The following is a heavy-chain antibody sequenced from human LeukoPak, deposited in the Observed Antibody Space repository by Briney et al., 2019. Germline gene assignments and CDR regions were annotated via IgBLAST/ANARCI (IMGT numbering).Heavy chain of an antibody. CDR3: AKEGYYYGSSED. Sequence: AGGTLRLSCAASGFTFSSYGMSWVRQAPGKGLEWVSAISGSGGSTYYADSVKGRFTISRDNSKNTLYLQMNSLRAEDTAVYYCAKEGYYYGSSEDWGQGTLVTVSS. V-gene: IGHV3-23*01. D-gene: IGHD3-10*01. CDR1: GFTFSSYG. J-gene: IGHJ4*02. CDR2: ISGSGGST.